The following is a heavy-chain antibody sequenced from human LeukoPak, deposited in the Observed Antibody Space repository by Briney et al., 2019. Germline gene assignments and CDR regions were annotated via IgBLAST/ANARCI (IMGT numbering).Heavy chain of an antibody. J-gene: IGHJ4*02. CDR2: ISGSGGST. Sequence: PGGSLRLSCAASGLSFSSHWMSWVRQAPGKGLEWVSAISGSGGSTYYADSVKGRFTISRDNSKNTLYLQMNSLRAEDTAVYYCAKDLTVTTSLYDYWGQGTLVTVSS. V-gene: IGHV3-23*01. CDR3: AKDLTVTTSLYDY. CDR1: GLSFSSHW. D-gene: IGHD4-4*01.